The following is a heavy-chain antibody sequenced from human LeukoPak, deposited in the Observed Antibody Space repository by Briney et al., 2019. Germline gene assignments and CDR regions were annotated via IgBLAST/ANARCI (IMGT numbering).Heavy chain of an antibody. CDR3: ARGFCTDGVCYGPYFDS. Sequence: ASVKLSCKASGYAFTGYYLHWVRQSPGQGLEWMGWINPNSGGTNFAQNFQGRVTMTRDTSISTAYLEVSSLRSDDTALYHCARGFCTDGVCYGPYFDSWGQGTLVTVSS. V-gene: IGHV1-2*02. CDR2: INPNSGGT. CDR1: GYAFTGYY. D-gene: IGHD2-8*01. J-gene: IGHJ4*02.